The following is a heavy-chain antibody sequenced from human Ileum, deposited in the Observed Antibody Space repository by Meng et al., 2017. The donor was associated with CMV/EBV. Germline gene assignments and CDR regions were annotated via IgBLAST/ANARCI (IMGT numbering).Heavy chain of an antibody. V-gene: IGHV3-23*01. Sequence: GGSLRLSCAASGLTFSTYAMTWVRQAPGKGLEWVSSISDSGGKAYYTDSVKGRFTISRDNSKNTLYLQVNSLRAEDTAIYYCVRDWYGSNCQRGCLVNWGQGTLVTVSS. D-gene: IGHD6-13*01. CDR2: ISDSGGKA. CDR1: GLTFSTYA. CDR3: VRDWYGSNCQRGCLVN. J-gene: IGHJ1*01.